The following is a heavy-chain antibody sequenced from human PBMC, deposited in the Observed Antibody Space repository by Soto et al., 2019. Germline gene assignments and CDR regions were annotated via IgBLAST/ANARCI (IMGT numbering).Heavy chain of an antibody. Sequence: EVQVVQSGGGLVQPGGSLRLSCAASGFSVASTYMTWVRQAPGRGLRWVSMIHTGGLKHFADFVKGRFSLSRDTSTNTLYLEMNSLRPDDTADYYCATWGSGSHYLDHWGQGSLVTVSS. V-gene: IGHV3-53*04. J-gene: IGHJ4*02. CDR3: ATWGSGSHYLDH. CDR2: IHTGGLK. CDR1: GFSVASTY. D-gene: IGHD7-27*01.